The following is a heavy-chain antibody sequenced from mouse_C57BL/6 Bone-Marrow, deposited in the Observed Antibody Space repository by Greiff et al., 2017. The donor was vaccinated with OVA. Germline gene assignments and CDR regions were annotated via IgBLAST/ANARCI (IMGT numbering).Heavy chain of an antibody. CDR3: ARSLRRYFDV. V-gene: IGHV1-85*01. J-gene: IGHJ1*03. Sequence: VQLQQSGPELVKPGASVKLSCKASGYTFTSYDINWVKQRPGQGLEWIGWIYPRAGSTKYNEKFKGKATLTVDTSSSTAYMELHSLTSEDSAVYFCARSLRRYFDVWGTGTTVTVSS. CDR1: GYTFTSYD. D-gene: IGHD1-2*01. CDR2: IYPRAGST.